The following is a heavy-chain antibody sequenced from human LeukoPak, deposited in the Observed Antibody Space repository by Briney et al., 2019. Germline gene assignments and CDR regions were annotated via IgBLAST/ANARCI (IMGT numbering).Heavy chain of an antibody. CDR3: ARFATGYSYGPDAFDI. V-gene: IGHV3-33*01. Sequence: GRSLRLSCAASGFTFSSYGMHRVRQAPGKGLEWVAVIWYDGSNKYYADSVKGRFTISRDNSKNTLYLQMNSPRAEDTAVYCCARFATGYSYGPDAFDIWGQGTMVTVSS. D-gene: IGHD5-18*01. CDR2: IWYDGSNK. J-gene: IGHJ3*02. CDR1: GFTFSSYG.